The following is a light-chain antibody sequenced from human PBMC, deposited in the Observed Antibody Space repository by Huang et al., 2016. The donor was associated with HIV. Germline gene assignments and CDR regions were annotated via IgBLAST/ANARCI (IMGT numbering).Light chain of an antibody. CDR1: QSVSTSH. V-gene: IGKV3-20*01. CDR3: QQFGSSPA. Sequence: EVVLTQSPGNLSLSPGVRVTLSCRASQSVSTSHLAWYQQKPGQSPRRLIYGASSRATCIPDRFSGSGSGTDFTLTISRLEPEDFAVYYCQQFGSSPAFGGGTKVEIK. CDR2: GAS. J-gene: IGKJ4*01.